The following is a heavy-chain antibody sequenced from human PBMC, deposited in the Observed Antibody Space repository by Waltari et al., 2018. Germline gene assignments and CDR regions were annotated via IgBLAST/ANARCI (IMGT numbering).Heavy chain of an antibody. J-gene: IGHJ4*02. Sequence: EVQLVESGGGLVQPGGSLRLSCAASGFPFTRYSMNVGRKAPGKGLEWVSYISSSSSTIYYADSVKGRFTISRDNAKNSLYLQMNSLRDEDTAVYYCARGPMIVVVAYFDYWGQGTLVTVSS. CDR2: ISSSSSTI. D-gene: IGHD3-22*01. V-gene: IGHV3-48*02. CDR1: GFPFTRYS. CDR3: ARGPMIVVVAYFDY.